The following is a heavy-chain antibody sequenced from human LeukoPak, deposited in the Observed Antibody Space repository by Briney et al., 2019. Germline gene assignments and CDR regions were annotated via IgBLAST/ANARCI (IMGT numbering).Heavy chain of an antibody. D-gene: IGHD3-9*01. CDR1: GGTFSSYA. J-gene: IGHJ4*02. Sequence: ASVKVSCKASGGTFSSYAISWVRQAPGQGLEWMGGIIPIFDTADYAQKFQGRLTITADESTSTAYMELSSLRAEDTAVYYCARDLVGSHTSYSSGAWDYWGQGTLVTVSS. V-gene: IGHV1-69*13. CDR2: IIPIFDTA. CDR3: ARDLVGSHTSYSSGAWDY.